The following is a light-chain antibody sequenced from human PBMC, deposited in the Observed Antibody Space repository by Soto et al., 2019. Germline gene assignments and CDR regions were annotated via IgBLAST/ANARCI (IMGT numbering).Light chain of an antibody. V-gene: IGKV3-11*01. CDR3: QQGSTWPLDT. CDR1: QSVSTY. J-gene: IGKJ3*01. CDR2: DSS. Sequence: EIVLTQDPTTLSLSPGERATLSCRARQSVSTYLAWYQQRPGQPPRLLIHDSSSRATGIPARFSGSGSGTDFTLTISSLEAEDFAVYYCQQGSTWPLDTFGPGTRV.